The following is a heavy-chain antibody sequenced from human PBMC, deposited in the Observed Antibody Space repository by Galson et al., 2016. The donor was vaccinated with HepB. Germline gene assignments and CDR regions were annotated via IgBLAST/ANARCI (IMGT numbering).Heavy chain of an antibody. J-gene: IGHJ6*02. Sequence: ETLSLTCTVSGGSITSSGYYWGWLRQPPGKGLEWIGSVYYSGSTYYNPSLKSRVTISVDTSKNQFSLKLSSVTAADTAVYYCARRGPTYYYGMDVWGQGTRSPSP. D-gene: IGHD3-10*01. CDR1: GGSITSSGYY. CDR2: VYYSGST. CDR3: ARRGPTYYYGMDV. V-gene: IGHV4-39*01.